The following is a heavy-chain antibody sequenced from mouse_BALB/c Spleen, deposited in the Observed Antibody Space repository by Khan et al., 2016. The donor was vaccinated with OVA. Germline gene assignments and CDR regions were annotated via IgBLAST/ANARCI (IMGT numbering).Heavy chain of an antibody. CDR1: GYSITSEYT. CDR2: ISYSGNT. D-gene: IGHD2-4*01. CDR3: ARKDYYDYDPFPY. J-gene: IGHJ3*01. Sequence: QFEESGPGLVKPSQSLSLTCTVTGYSITSEYTWNWIRQFPGNKLEWMGFISYSGNTRYNPSLKSRISITRDTSKNQFFLQLNSVTSEDTATYYCARKDYYDYDPFPYWGQGTLVTVSA. V-gene: IGHV3-2*02.